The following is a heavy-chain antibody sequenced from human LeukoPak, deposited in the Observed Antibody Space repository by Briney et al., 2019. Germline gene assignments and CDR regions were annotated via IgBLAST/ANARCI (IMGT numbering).Heavy chain of an antibody. CDR3: ARNVAGSFDY. CDR1: GGSMSSDY. J-gene: IGHJ4*02. V-gene: IGHV4-4*07. Sequence: SETLSLTCTVSGGSMSSDYWTWIRQPAGKGLEWIGRIYTSGTTNYNPSLKGRVTMSVDTSKNQFSLRVSSVTAADTAVYYCARNVAGSFDYWAREPWSPSPQ. D-gene: IGHD1-1*01. CDR2: IYTSGTT.